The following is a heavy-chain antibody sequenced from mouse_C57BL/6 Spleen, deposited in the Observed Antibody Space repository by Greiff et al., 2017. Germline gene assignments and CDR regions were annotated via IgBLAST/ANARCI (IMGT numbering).Heavy chain of an antibody. CDR1: GYTFTDYY. CDR2: IYPGSGNT. CDR3: ARSGYYGSSYGEFDY. J-gene: IGHJ2*01. V-gene: IGHV1-76*01. Sequence: VQLQQSGAELVRPGASVKLSCKASGYTFTDYYINWVKQRPGQGLEWIARIYPGSGNTYYNEKFKGKATLTAEKSSSTAYMQLSSLTSEDSAVYFCARSGYYGSSYGEFDYWGQGTTLTVSS. D-gene: IGHD1-1*01.